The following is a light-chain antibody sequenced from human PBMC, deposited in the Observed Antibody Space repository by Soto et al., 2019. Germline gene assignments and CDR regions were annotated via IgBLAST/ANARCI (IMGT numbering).Light chain of an antibody. CDR1: SSNIGAGYD. Sequence: QCVLTQPSSVSGAPGQRVTITCPGSSSNIGAGYDVHWYQQVPGTAPKLLIYGKSDRPSGVPDRFSGSKSGTSASLAITGLQAEDEADYYCQSYDSRLSGYVFGTGTKVTVL. V-gene: IGLV1-40*01. J-gene: IGLJ1*01. CDR3: QSYDSRLSGYV. CDR2: GKS.